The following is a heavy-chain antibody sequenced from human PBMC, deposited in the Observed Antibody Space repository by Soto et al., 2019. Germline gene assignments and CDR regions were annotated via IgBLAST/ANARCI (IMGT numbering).Heavy chain of an antibody. V-gene: IGHV6-1*01. J-gene: IGHJ4*02. CDR1: GDGVSSNSAA. CDR2: TYYRSKWYN. D-gene: IGHD5-12*01. CDR3: ARDRLGDGYNDY. Sequence: SQTLSLTCAISGDGVSSNSAAWSWIRQSPSRGLEWLGRTYYRSKWYNNYAVSVKSRITINPDTSKNQFSLQLNSVTPGDTAVYYCARDRLGDGYNDYWGQGTLVTVSS.